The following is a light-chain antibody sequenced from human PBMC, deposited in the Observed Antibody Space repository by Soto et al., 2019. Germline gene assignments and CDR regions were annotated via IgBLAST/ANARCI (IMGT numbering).Light chain of an antibody. CDR1: SSDVGAYHY. CDR3: TSYAGSNIWV. V-gene: IGLV2-8*01. Sequence: QSALTQPPSASGSPGQSVNISCTGTSSDVGAYHYVSWYHQYPGKAPKLMIYEVTKRPSGVPDRFSGSKSGKTASLTVSGLQPEDEADYYCTSYAGSNIWVFGGGTKVTVL. CDR2: EVT. J-gene: IGLJ3*02.